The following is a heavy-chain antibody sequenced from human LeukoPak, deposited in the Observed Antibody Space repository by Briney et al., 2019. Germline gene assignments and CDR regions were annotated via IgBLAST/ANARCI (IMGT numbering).Heavy chain of an antibody. D-gene: IGHD4-17*01. J-gene: IGHJ6*02. V-gene: IGHV3-23*01. CDR2: MSGSGGST. CDR3: ARVRYGELDV. CDR1: GFTFNNYA. Sequence: PGGSLRLSCAASGFTFNNYAMNWVRQAPGKGLEWVSSMSGSGGSTYYADSVKGRFTISRDDSKNTLYLQMNSLRAEDTAVYYCARVRYGELDVWGQGTTVTVSS.